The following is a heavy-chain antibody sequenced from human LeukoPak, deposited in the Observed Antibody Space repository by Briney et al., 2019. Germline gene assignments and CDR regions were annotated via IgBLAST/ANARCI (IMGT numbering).Heavy chain of an antibody. D-gene: IGHD5-12*01. CDR3: ARSKIYSDVDAFDI. Sequence: GGSLRLSCEASGFTVSSNYMSWVRQAPGRGLEWVSIIYSSGDTYCADSVKGRFTISRDNSKNTLYLQINTLRAEDTAVYYCARSKIYSDVDAFDIWGQGTMVTVSS. CDR2: IYSSGDT. V-gene: IGHV3-66*01. CDR1: GFTVSSNY. J-gene: IGHJ3*02.